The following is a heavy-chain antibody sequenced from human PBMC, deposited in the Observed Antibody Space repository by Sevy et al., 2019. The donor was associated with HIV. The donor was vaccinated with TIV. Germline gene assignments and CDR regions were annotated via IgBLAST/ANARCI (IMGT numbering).Heavy chain of an antibody. CDR2: INTYNGNT. Sequence: ASVKVSCKASGYTLSSYGISWVRQAPGQGLEWMGWINTYNGNTKYAQKLQGRITMTTDTATSTAYMEVRSLRSDDTAVYYCARDKSVQVIFGVVRYNYGMDVWGQWTTVTVSS. D-gene: IGHD3-3*01. V-gene: IGHV1-18*01. CDR1: GYTLSSYG. J-gene: IGHJ6*02. CDR3: ARDKSVQVIFGVVRYNYGMDV.